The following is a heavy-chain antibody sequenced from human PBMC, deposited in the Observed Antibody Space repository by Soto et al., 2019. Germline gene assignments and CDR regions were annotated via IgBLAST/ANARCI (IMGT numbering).Heavy chain of an antibody. CDR1: GGSISSSSYY. J-gene: IGHJ4*02. CDR3: ARHDLPFIAAAGGSFDY. V-gene: IGHV4-39*01. CDR2: IYYSGST. Sequence: SETLSLTCTVSGGSISSSSYYWGWIRQPPGKGLEWIGSIYYSGSTYYNPSLKSRVTISVDTSKNQFSLKLSSVTAADTAVYYCARHDLPFIAAAGGSFDYWGQGTLVTVSS. D-gene: IGHD6-13*01.